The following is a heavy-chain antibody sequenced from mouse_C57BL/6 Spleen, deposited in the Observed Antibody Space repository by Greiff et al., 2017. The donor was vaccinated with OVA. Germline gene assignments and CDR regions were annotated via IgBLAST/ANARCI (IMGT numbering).Heavy chain of an antibody. Sequence: EVHLVESGGGFVQPGASLSFSCAASGFTFTDYYMSWVRQPPGQALEWMGFIRNKANGYTTEYSVSVKGRFTISRDKSQSILYLQMSALRAEDSATYYCARDGGQRIAWFAYWGQGTLVTVSA. CDR1: GFTFTDYY. CDR2: IRNKANGYTT. CDR3: ARDGGQRIAWFAY. D-gene: IGHD3-3*01. V-gene: IGHV7-3*01. J-gene: IGHJ3*01.